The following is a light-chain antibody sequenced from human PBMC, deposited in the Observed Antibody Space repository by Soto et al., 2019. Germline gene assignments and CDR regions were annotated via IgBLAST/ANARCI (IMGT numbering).Light chain of an antibody. CDR2: WAS. CDR1: QSVLYSPNNKNY. J-gene: IGKJ1*01. CDR3: QQYYDTPRT. Sequence: DVVMTQSPDSLAVSLGERATINCKSSQSVLYSPNNKNYLGWYQKKPGQPPKLLIYWASTRESGVPDRCSGSGSGTDFTLTISSLQAEDVAVYYCQQYYDTPRTFGQGTKVEIK. V-gene: IGKV4-1*01.